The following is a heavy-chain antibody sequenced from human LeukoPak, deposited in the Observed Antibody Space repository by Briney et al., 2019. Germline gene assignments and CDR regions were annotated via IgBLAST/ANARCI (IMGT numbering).Heavy chain of an antibody. D-gene: IGHD2-21*01. CDR1: GFTFGDYA. CDR2: IRSKAYGGTT. Sequence: GGSLRLSCTASGFTFGDYAMSWFRQAPGKGLEWVGFIRSKAYGGTTEYAASVKGRFTISRDDSKSIAYLQMNSLKTEDTAVYYCTRGADIVALPAYYYGMDVWGQGTTVTVSS. J-gene: IGHJ6*02. CDR3: TRGADIVALPAYYYGMDV. V-gene: IGHV3-49*03.